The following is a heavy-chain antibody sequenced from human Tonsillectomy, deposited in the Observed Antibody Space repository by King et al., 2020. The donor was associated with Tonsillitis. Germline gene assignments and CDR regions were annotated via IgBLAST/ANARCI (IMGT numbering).Heavy chain of an antibody. CDR1: GFTFSSYD. J-gene: IGHJ4*02. V-gene: IGHV3-13*04. CDR3: ARDLFGEFDY. Sequence: VQLVESGGGLVQPGGSLRLSCAASGFTFSSYDMHWVRQVTGKGLEWVSAIGTAGDTYYPDSVKGLFTISRENAKNSLYLQMNSLRAGDTAVYYCARDLFGEFDYWGQGTLVTVSS. CDR2: IGTAGDT. D-gene: IGHD3-10*02.